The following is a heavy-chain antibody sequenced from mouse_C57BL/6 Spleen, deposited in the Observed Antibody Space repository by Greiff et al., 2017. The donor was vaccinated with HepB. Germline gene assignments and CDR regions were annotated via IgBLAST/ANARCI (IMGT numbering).Heavy chain of an antibody. CDR1: GYTFTSYW. V-gene: IGHV1-64*01. Sequence: QVQLQQPGAELVKPGASVKLSCKASGYTFTSYWMHWVKQRPGQGLEWIGMIHPNSGSTNYNEKFKSKATLTVDKSSSTAYMQLSSLTSEDSAVYYSARREYDYDGAWFAYWGQGTLVTVSA. J-gene: IGHJ3*01. D-gene: IGHD2-4*01. CDR3: ARREYDYDGAWFAY. CDR2: IHPNSGST.